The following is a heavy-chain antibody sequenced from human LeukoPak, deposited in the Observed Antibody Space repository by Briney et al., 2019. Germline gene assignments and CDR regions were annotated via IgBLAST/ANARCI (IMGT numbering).Heavy chain of an antibody. D-gene: IGHD1-26*01. CDR1: GGSISSSDYY. CDR2: IYYSGGT. Sequence: SETLSLTCTVSGGSISSSDYYWGWIRQPPGKGLEWIGSIYYSGGTYYNPSLKSRVTISVDTSENQFSLKLSSVTAADTAVYYCASLDGASYFDYWGQGTLVTVSS. V-gene: IGHV4-39*01. J-gene: IGHJ4*02. CDR3: ASLDGASYFDY.